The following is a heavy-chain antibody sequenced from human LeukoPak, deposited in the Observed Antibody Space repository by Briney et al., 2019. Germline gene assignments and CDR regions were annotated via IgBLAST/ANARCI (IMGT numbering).Heavy chain of an antibody. CDR3: AKGQHSDGWYSIVDY. D-gene: IGHD6-19*01. CDR1: GFNFASNW. CDR2: INSGGSGT. V-gene: IGHV3-74*01. Sequence: GGSLRLSCAASGFNFASNWMHWVRQTPGKGLMWVSRINSGGSGTSYADSVEGRFTISRDNSKNTLYLQMNSLRAEDTAVYYCAKGQHSDGWYSIVDYWGQGTLVTVSS. J-gene: IGHJ4*02.